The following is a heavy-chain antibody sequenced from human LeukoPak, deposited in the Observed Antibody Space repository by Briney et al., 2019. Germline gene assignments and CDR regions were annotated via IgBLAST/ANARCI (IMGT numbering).Heavy chain of an antibody. D-gene: IGHD3-10*01. V-gene: IGHV3-74*01. CDR2: INSDGNST. CDR1: GFTFSSYG. CDR3: ARVLDGSGSRSFDY. Sequence: GGSLRLSCAASGFTFSSYGMHWVRQAPGKGLVWVSRINSDGNSTNYADSVKGRFTISRDNAKNTLYLQMNSLRAEDTAVYFCARVLDGSGSRSFDYWGQGTLVTVSS. J-gene: IGHJ4*02.